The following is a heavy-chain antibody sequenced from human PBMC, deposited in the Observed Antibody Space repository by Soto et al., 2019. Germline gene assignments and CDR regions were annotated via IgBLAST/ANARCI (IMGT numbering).Heavy chain of an antibody. D-gene: IGHD3-22*01. V-gene: IGHV3-15*07. Sequence: GSLRLSCAGSGFVFSNAWINWVRQAPGKGLEWVGRIKSKALGGTTDFAAPVRGRFAITRDDSRNMAYMKMNSLNTEDTAVYYCTTDSYSTMIEVLFDYWGHGTPVTVSS. CDR1: GFVFSNAW. CDR3: TTDSYSTMIEVLFDY. CDR2: IKSKALGGTT. J-gene: IGHJ4*01.